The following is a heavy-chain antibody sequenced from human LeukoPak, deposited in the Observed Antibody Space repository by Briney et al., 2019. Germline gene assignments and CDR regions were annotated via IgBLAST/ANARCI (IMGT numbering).Heavy chain of an antibody. J-gene: IGHJ6*03. CDR3: ASGAGVAATWDYYYYMDV. D-gene: IGHD2-15*01. CDR2: INPSGGST. CDR1: GYTFTSYY. Sequence: ASVKVSCKASGYTFTSYYMHWVRQAPGQWLEWMGIINPSGGSTSYAQKFQGRVTMTRDTSTSTVYMELSSLRSEDTAVYYCASGAGVAATWDYYYYMDVWGKGTTVTVSS. V-gene: IGHV1-46*01.